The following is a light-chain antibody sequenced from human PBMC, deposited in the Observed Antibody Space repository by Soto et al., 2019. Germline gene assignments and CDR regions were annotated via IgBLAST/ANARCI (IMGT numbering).Light chain of an antibody. CDR1: QSVSSSY. Sequence: EIVLTQSPGTLSLSPGERATLSCRASQSVSSSYLAWYQQKPGQAPRLLIYGASNRATGIPDRFSASGSKTNFTLTISRLEAEDVVVYYCQQYGSSPPYTFGQGTKLEIK. J-gene: IGKJ2*01. V-gene: IGKV3-20*01. CDR3: QQYGSSPPYT. CDR2: GAS.